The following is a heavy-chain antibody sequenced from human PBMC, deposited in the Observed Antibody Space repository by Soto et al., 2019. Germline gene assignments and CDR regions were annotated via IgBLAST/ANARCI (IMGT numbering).Heavy chain of an antibody. V-gene: IGHV1-69*02. CDR1: GGTFSSYT. J-gene: IGHJ6*03. D-gene: IGHD4-4*01. CDR3: ARRPRDSNYYMDV. Sequence: QVQLVQSGAEVKKPGSSVKVSCKASGGTFSSYTISWVRQAPGQGLEWMGRIIPVIGIETYAQKFQGRVTITADKSTSTAYMELSSLRSEATAVYYCARRPRDSNYYMDVWGKGTRVTVSS. CDR2: IIPVIGIE.